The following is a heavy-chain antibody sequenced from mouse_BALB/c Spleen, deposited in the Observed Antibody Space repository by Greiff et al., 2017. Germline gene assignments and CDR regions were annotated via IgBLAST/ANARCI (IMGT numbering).Heavy chain of an antibody. CDR1: GYSITSDYA. J-gene: IGHJ1*01. Sequence: VQLQQSGPGLVKPSQSLSLTCTVTGYSITSDYAWNWIRQFPGNKLEWMGYISYSGSTSYNPSLKSRISITRDTSKNQFFLQLNSVTTEDTATYYCARANWDWYFDVWGAGTTVTVSS. V-gene: IGHV3-2*02. D-gene: IGHD4-1*01. CDR2: ISYSGST. CDR3: ARANWDWYFDV.